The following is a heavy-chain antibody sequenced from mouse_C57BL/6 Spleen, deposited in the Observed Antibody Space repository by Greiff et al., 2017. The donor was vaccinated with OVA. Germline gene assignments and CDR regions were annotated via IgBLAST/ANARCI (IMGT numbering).Heavy chain of an antibody. J-gene: IGHJ1*03. Sequence: EVQLVESGGGLVKPGGSLKLSCAASGFTFSSYAMSWVRQTPEKRLEWVATISDGGSYTYYPDNVKGRFTISRDNAKNNLYLQMSHLKSEDTAMYYCARDPLITTVVTDWYFDVWGTGTTVTVSS. D-gene: IGHD1-1*01. V-gene: IGHV5-4*01. CDR3: ARDPLITTVVTDWYFDV. CDR1: GFTFSSYA. CDR2: ISDGGSYT.